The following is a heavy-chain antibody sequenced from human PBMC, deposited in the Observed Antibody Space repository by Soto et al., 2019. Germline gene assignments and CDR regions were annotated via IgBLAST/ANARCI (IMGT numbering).Heavy chain of an antibody. J-gene: IGHJ6*02. CDR1: GGSINTYS. CDR2: INDSGST. V-gene: IGHV4-59*08. Sequence: KPSETLSLTCTVSGGSINTYSWSWMRQPPGKGLEWIGYINDSGSTNYNASLKSRVTISVDTSENQFALKLMSVTASDTAVYCCARPRTLVRRYGMEVWGQGTKVTVSS. D-gene: IGHD3-10*01. CDR3: ARPRTLVRRYGMEV.